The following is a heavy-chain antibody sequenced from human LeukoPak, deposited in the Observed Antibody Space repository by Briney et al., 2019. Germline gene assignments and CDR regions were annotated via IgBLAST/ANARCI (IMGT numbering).Heavy chain of an antibody. CDR1: GYSISSGYY. CDR3: ARDGDYYGSGSYYNPSGDY. D-gene: IGHD3-10*01. J-gene: IGHJ4*02. CDR2: IYHSGST. Sequence: SETLSLTCTVSGYSISSGYYWGWIRPPPGKGLEWIGSIYHSGSTYYNPSLKSRVTISVDTSKNQFSLKLSSVTAADTAVYYCARDGDYYGSGSYYNPSGDYWGQGTLVTVSS. V-gene: IGHV4-38-2*02.